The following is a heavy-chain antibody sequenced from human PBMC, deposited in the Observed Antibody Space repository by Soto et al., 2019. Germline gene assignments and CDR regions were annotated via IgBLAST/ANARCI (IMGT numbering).Heavy chain of an antibody. CDR1: GGSISSGGYY. D-gene: IGHD2-15*01. CDR3: ARGSPADNWFDP. Sequence: SETLSLTCTVSGGSISSGGYYWSWTRQPPGKGLEWIGYIYYSGSTYYNPSLKSRVTISVDTSKNQFSLKLSSVTAADTAVYYCARGSPADNWFDPWGQGTLVTVSS. CDR2: IYYSGST. J-gene: IGHJ5*02. V-gene: IGHV4-30-4*01.